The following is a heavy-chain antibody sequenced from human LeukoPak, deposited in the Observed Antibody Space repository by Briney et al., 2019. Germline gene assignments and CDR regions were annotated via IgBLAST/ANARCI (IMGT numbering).Heavy chain of an antibody. D-gene: IGHD2-15*01. Sequence: GESLKISCKGSGYSFTSYWIGWVRQMPGKGLEWMGIIYPGDSDTRYSPSFQGQVTISDDKSISTAYLQWSSLKASDTAMYYCARRQDCSGGSCYVFDYWGQGTLVTVSS. CDR1: GYSFTSYW. J-gene: IGHJ4*02. CDR2: IYPGDSDT. CDR3: ARRQDCSGGSCYVFDY. V-gene: IGHV5-51*01.